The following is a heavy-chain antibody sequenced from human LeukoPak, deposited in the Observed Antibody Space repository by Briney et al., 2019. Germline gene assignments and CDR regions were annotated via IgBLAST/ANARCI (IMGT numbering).Heavy chain of an antibody. V-gene: IGHV1-2*02. Sequence: VASVKDSSKTSGYFFTDYYIHWVRQAPGQGLEWVGWIHPNSGGTKYAQTFQGRVTITRATSISTACMELSRLRSSGTAVNYCVREGGGPRTDYWGQGALVTASS. D-gene: IGHD3-16*01. CDR2: IHPNSGGT. CDR1: GYFFTDYY. J-gene: IGHJ4*02. CDR3: VREGGGPRTDY.